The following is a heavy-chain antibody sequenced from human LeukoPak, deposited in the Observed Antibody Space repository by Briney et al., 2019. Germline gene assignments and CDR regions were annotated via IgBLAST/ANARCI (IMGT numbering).Heavy chain of an antibody. CDR3: ARGGGVH. J-gene: IGHJ4*02. D-gene: IGHD3-10*01. Sequence: PGGSLRLSCAASGFTVSSSYMSWVRQAPGKGLEWVSVINNDGGTYYADSVKGRFTISRDNSKNTVYLQMNSLRAEDTAVYYCARGGGVHWGQGTLVTVSS. CDR1: GFTVSSSY. CDR2: INNDGGT. V-gene: IGHV3-53*01.